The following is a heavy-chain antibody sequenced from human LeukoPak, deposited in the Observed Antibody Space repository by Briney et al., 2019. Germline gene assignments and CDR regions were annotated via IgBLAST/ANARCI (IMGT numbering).Heavy chain of an antibody. CDR1: GYSFNIYE. V-gene: IGHV1-8*01. Sequence: EASVKVSCKTSGYSFNIYEINWVRQATGQGLEWMGWVNPNSGDTDYAQKFQGRLTMTRNTSISTAYMSVLRLEDTAVYYCSRGPRFDPWGQGTQVTVSS. CDR3: SRGPRFDP. CDR2: VNPNSGDT. J-gene: IGHJ5*02.